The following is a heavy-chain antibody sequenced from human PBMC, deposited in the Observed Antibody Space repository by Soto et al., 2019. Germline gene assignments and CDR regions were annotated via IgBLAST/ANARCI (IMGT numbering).Heavy chain of an antibody. J-gene: IGHJ5*02. D-gene: IGHD2-2*01. Sequence: QVQLVQSGAEVKQPGSSVKVSCKASGGTFSSYTISWVRQAPGQGLEWMGRIIPILGIANYAQKFPGRVTITADKSTSTAYMELSSLRSEDTAVYYCARDPRYCSSTSCYENNWFDPWGQGTLVTVSS. CDR3: ARDPRYCSSTSCYENNWFDP. CDR2: IIPILGIA. V-gene: IGHV1-69*08. CDR1: GGTFSSYT.